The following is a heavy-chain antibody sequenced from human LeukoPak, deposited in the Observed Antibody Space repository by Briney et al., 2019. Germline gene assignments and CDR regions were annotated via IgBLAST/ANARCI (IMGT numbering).Heavy chain of an antibody. CDR3: ARVITGTNDY. Sequence: GRSLRLSCAASGFTLDDYAMHWVRQAPGKGLEWVANIKQDGSEKYYVDSVKGRFTISRDNAKNSLYLQMNSLRAEDTAVYYCARVITGTNDYWGQGTLVTVSS. CDR1: GFTLDDYA. CDR2: IKQDGSEK. J-gene: IGHJ4*02. D-gene: IGHD1-7*01. V-gene: IGHV3-7*01.